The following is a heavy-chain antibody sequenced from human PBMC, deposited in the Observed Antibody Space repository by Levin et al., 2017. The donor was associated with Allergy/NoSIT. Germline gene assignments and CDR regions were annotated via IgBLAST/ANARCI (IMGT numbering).Heavy chain of an antibody. V-gene: IGHV3-23*01. D-gene: IGHD3-22*01. J-gene: IGHJ4*02. CDR2: ISGFGST. CDR1: GFTFTNYA. Sequence: GASVKVSCAASGFTFTNYAMSWVRQPPGKGLEWVSVISGFGSTYYADSVKGRFTISRDNSKNTLYLQMNSLSVEDTAIYYCAKDQSVPGYYDTSGYYSYDYWGQGTLVTVSS. CDR3: AKDQSVPGYYDTSGYYSYDY.